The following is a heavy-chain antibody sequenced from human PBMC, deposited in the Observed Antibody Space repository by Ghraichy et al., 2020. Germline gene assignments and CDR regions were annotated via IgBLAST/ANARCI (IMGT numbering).Heavy chain of an antibody. Sequence: SETLSLTCAVYGVSFTDHYWTWIRQSPGKGLEWIGEYNHIGGIKYNPSLSGRVSISLDTSNREVSLKVSLVSAADTAVYYCVTSRWYGIYPDYWGQGTLVTVSS. D-gene: IGHD1-14*01. V-gene: IGHV4-34*01. J-gene: IGHJ4*02. CDR2: YNHIGGI. CDR3: VTSRWYGIYPDY. CDR1: GVSFTDHY.